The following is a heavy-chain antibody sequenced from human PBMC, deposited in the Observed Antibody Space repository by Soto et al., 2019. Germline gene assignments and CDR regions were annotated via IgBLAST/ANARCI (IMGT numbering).Heavy chain of an antibody. CDR1: GGTFSSYA. D-gene: IGHD3-22*01. Sequence: SVKVSCKASGGTFSSYAISRVRQAPGQGFEWMGGIIPIFGTANYAQKFQGRVTITADESTSTAYMELGSLRSEDTAVYYCARAVGKWLLHYYYYYGMDVWGQGTTVTVSS. J-gene: IGHJ6*02. CDR2: IIPIFGTA. CDR3: ARAVGKWLLHYYYYYGMDV. V-gene: IGHV1-69*13.